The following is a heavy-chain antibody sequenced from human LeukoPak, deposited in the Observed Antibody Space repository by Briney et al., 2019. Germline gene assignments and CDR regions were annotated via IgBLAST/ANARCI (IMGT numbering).Heavy chain of an antibody. V-gene: IGHV1-69*13. CDR2: IIPIFGTA. CDR1: GGTFSSYA. Sequence: GASVNVSCKASGGTFSSYAISWVRQAPGQGLEWMGGIIPIFGTANYAQKFQGRVTITADESTSTAYMELSSLRSEDTAVYYCARAGWATTGDFDIWGQGTMVTVSS. CDR3: ARAGWATTGDFDI. J-gene: IGHJ3*02. D-gene: IGHD3-10*01.